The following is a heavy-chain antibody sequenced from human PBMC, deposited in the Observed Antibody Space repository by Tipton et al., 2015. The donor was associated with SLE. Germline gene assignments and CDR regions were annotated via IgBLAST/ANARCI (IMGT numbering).Heavy chain of an antibody. Sequence: TLSLTCTVSGGSISSSGYYWGWIRQPPGKGLEWIGSIYYSGSTYYNRSLKSRVTISVDTSKNQFSLKLSSVTAADTAVYYCARVAPTEVFDYWGQGTLVTVSS. V-gene: IGHV4-39*01. D-gene: IGHD1-1*01. J-gene: IGHJ4*02. CDR2: IYYSGST. CDR1: GGSISSSGYY. CDR3: ARVAPTEVFDY.